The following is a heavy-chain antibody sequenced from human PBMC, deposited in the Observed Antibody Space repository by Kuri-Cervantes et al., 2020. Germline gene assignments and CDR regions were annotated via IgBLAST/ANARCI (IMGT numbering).Heavy chain of an antibody. CDR3: ARDPPRSGWLSRYYYGMDV. D-gene: IGHD6-19*01. Sequence: SETLSLTCTVSGGSIGSGDYYWSWIRQPPGKGLEWIGYIYCSGSTYYNPSLKSRVTISVDTSKNQFFLKLNSVTAADTAVYYCARDPPRSGWLSRYYYGMDVWGQGTTVTVSS. J-gene: IGHJ6*02. CDR2: IYCSGST. V-gene: IGHV4-30-4*01. CDR1: GGSIGSGDYY.